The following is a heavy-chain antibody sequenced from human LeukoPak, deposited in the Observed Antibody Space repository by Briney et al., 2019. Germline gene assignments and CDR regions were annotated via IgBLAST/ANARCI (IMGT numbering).Heavy chain of an antibody. D-gene: IGHD6-6*01. CDR3: ARGSSRGDY. J-gene: IGHJ4*02. Sequence: GSLRLSCAASGFTFSSYSMNWVRQPPGKGLEWIGEINHSGSTNYNPSLKSRVTISVDTSKNQFSLKLSSVTAADTAVYYCARGSSRGDYWGQGTLVTVSS. CDR2: INHSGST. CDR1: GFTFSSYS. V-gene: IGHV4-34*01.